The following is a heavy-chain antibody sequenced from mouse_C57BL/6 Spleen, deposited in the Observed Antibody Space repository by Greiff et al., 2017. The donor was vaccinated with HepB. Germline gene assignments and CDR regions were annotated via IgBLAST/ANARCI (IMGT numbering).Heavy chain of an antibody. V-gene: IGHV1-59*01. D-gene: IGHD2-4*01. CDR1: GYTFTSYW. CDR2: IDPSDSYT. J-gene: IGHJ3*01. Sequence: QVQLQQPGAELVRPGTSVKLSCKASGYTFTSYWMHWVKQRPGQGLEWIGVIDPSDSYTNYNQKFKGKATLTVDTSSSTAYMQLSSLTSEDSAVYYCARWGYDYDGFAYWGQGTLVTVSA. CDR3: ARWGYDYDGFAY.